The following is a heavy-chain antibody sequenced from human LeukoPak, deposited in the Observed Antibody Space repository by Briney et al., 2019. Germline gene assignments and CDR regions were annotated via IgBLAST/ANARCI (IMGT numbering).Heavy chain of an antibody. D-gene: IGHD6-19*01. J-gene: IGHJ6*03. V-gene: IGHV3-73*01. CDR3: TSEGRQWPRYGYYYYMDV. CDR2: IRTKANSYAT. CDR1: GFTFSGSA. Sequence: GGSLRLSCAASGFTFSGSAMHWGRQAPGKGLKWVGRIRTKANSYATAYAASVKGRFTISRDDSKNTAYLQMNSLKTEDTAVYYCTSEGRQWPRYGYYYYMDVWGKGTTVTVSS.